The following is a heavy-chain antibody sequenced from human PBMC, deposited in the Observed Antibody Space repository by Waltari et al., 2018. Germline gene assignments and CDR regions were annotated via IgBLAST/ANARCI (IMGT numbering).Heavy chain of an antibody. D-gene: IGHD3-10*01. CDR3: IKDAYGPNDY. V-gene: IGHV3-74*01. CDR2: INPRGKVM. CDR1: GFTVTTYW. Sequence: EVQLVESGGGLVLPGGSLRLSCAASGFTVTTYWMHWVRQAPGKGLVWVSRINPRGKVMNYADAVNGRFTISRDIAKNTLHLQMSSLRAEDTAIYYCIKDAYGPNDYWGQGALVTVSS. J-gene: IGHJ4*02.